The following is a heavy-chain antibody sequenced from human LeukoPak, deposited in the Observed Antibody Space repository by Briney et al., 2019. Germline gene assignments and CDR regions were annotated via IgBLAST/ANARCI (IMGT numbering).Heavy chain of an antibody. Sequence: SETLSLTCTVSGGSISGGGYYWSWIRQPPGKGLEWIGYIYHSGSTYYNPSLKSRVTISVDTSKNQFSLKLSSVTAADTAVYYCARDLRGIIQPAFDIWGQGTMVTVSS. V-gene: IGHV4-30-2*01. CDR3: ARDLRGIIQPAFDI. CDR2: IYHSGST. D-gene: IGHD3-16*01. J-gene: IGHJ3*02. CDR1: GGSISGGGYY.